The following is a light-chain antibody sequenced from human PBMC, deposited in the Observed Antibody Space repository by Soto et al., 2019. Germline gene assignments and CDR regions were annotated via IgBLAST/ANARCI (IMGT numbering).Light chain of an antibody. CDR3: QQYNNWPLT. CDR2: GAS. V-gene: IGKV3D-15*01. Sequence: EILFTQSPGALSLSPGARATLSCRASQSISSSYLAWYQQKPGQAPRLLIYGASTRATGVPARFSGSGSGTEFTLTISSLQSEDVAVYWCQQYNNWPLTFGPGTRLEIK. CDR1: QSISSS. J-gene: IGKJ5*01.